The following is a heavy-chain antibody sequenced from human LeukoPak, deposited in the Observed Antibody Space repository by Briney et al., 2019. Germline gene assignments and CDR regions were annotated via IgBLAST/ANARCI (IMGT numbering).Heavy chain of an antibody. CDR2: IYHSGST. CDR3: ARDLGAGLLWFGEPHTYGMDV. Sequence: SGTLSLTCAVSGGSISSSNWRSWVRQPPGKGLEWIGEIYHSGSTNYNPSLKSRVTISVDKSKNQFSLKLSSVTAADTAVYYCARDLGAGLLWFGEPHTYGMDVWGKGTTVTVSS. J-gene: IGHJ6*04. CDR1: GGSISSSNW. V-gene: IGHV4-4*02. D-gene: IGHD3-10*01.